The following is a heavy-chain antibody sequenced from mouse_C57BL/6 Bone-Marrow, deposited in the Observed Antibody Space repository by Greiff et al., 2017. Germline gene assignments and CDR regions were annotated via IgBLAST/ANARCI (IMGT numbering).Heavy chain of an antibody. CDR1: GYTFTSYW. J-gene: IGHJ4*01. CDR3: AGGRGRVYYAMDY. V-gene: IGHV1-7*01. CDR2: INPSSGYT. Sequence: VQLQQSGAELAKPGASVKLSCKASGYTFTSYWMHWVKQRPGQGLEWIGYINPSSGYTKYNQKFKDKATLTADKSSSTAYMQLSSLTYEDSAVYYCAGGRGRVYYAMDYWGQGTSVTVSS. D-gene: IGHD3-3*01.